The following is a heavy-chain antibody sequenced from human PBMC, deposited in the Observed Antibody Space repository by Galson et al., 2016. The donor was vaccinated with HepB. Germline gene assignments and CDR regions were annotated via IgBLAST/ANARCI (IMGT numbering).Heavy chain of an antibody. CDR3: ASSGGFGSGTYYVY. J-gene: IGHJ4*02. Sequence: SLRLSCAASGFTFSTYAMHWVRQAPGKGLEWVAVIWYDGSKKKYADAVKGRFTISRDNSKNTLYLQMNSLRAEDTAVYHCASSGGFGSGTYYVYWGQGTLVTVSS. D-gene: IGHD3-10*01. CDR2: IWYDGSKK. CDR1: GFTFSTYA. V-gene: IGHV3-33*01.